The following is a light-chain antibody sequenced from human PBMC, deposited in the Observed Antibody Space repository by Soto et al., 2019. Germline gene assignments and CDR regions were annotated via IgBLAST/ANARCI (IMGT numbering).Light chain of an antibody. CDR3: QQSGNT. V-gene: IGKV3-20*01. CDR2: ATS. CDR1: QSVSSNY. Sequence: IVLTQSPGTLSLSPGERATISCRASQSVSSNYLAWYQQRPGPTPRLLIYATSSRATGIPDRFSGSGSWTDFTLTISRLESEDFAVYYCQQSGNTFGQGTRLEIK. J-gene: IGKJ5*01.